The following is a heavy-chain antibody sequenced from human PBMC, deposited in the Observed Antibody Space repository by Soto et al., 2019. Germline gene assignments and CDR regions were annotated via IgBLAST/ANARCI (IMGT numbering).Heavy chain of an antibody. Sequence: WVSLRLPCAASGFTPNYYWMTGVLQAPGKAVECADNIQQDGRERFYGDSVKGLFTLSRDNAKNSLLLQMNSMRAKDTAMYYCARYSSDLKGFVSWDQGALVTVSS. CDR2: IQQDGRER. J-gene: IGHJ5*01. V-gene: IGHV3-7*01. CDR3: ARYSSDLKGFVS. D-gene: IGHD2-21*01. CDR1: GFTPNYYW.